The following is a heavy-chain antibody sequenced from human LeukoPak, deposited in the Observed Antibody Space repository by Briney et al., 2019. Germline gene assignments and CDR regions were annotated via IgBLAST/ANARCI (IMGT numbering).Heavy chain of an antibody. Sequence: GGSLRISCAASGYTFSSYAMSWVRQAPGKGLEWVSAISGSGGSTYYADSVKGRFSISRDNSKNTLYLQMNSLRAEDTAVYYCSSTSLAWAGFDYWGQGTLVTVSS. CDR1: GYTFSSYA. J-gene: IGHJ4*02. CDR2: ISGSGGST. V-gene: IGHV3-23*01. D-gene: IGHD2-2*01. CDR3: SSTSLAWAGFDY.